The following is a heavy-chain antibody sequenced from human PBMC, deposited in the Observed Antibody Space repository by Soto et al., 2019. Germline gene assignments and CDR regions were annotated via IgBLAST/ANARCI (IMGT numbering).Heavy chain of an antibody. CDR1: GFTFSSYA. J-gene: IGHJ4*02. D-gene: IGHD4-17*01. CDR2: ISYDGSNK. V-gene: IGHV3-30-3*01. CDR3: ARDLIGGDYSPFDY. Sequence: QVQLVESGGGVVQPGRSLRLSCAASGFTFSSYAMHWVRQAPGKGLEWVAVISYDGSNKYYADSVKGRFTISRDNSKNTLYLQMNSLRAEDTAVYYCARDLIGGDYSPFDYWGQGTLVTVSS.